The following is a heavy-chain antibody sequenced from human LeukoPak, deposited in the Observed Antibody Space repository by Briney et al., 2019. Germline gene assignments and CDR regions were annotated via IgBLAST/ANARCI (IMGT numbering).Heavy chain of an antibody. CDR2: IIPIFGTA. CDR3: ASATFYDSSGYPRLDY. V-gene: IGHV1-69*13. Sequence: ASVKVSCKASGGTFSSYAISWVRQAPGQGLEWMGGIIPIFGTANYAQKFQGRVTITADESTSTAYMELSSLRSEDTAVYYCASATFYDSSGYPRLDYWGQGTLVTVSS. D-gene: IGHD3-22*01. CDR1: GGTFSSYA. J-gene: IGHJ4*02.